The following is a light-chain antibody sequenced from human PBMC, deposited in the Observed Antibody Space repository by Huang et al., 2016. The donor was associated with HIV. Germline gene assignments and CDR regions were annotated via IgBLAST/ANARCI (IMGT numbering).Light chain of an antibody. Sequence: EIVLTQSPATLSLSPGERATLSCRASQSVGSYLAWYQQKPGQSPSLLIFDASHRATGIPARFSGSGSGTDFTLTISSLEPEDFAVYYCQQRSDWPRTFGQGTKVEIK. CDR1: QSVGSY. J-gene: IGKJ1*01. CDR2: DAS. V-gene: IGKV3-11*01. CDR3: QQRSDWPRT.